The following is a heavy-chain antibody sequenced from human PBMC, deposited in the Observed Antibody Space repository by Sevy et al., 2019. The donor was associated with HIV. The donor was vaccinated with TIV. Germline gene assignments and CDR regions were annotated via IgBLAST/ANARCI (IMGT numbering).Heavy chain of an antibody. D-gene: IGHD4-4*01. CDR2: ISGNSTYT. CDR3: ARRVTVHDAFDI. J-gene: IGHJ3*02. V-gene: IGHV3-11*06. Sequence: GGSLRLSCAASGFTFSDYHLNWIRQAPGKGLVWVSYISGNSTYTDYADSVKGRFTISRDNAKNLLFLQMNSLRAEDTAVYYCARRVTVHDAFDIWGQGTMVTVSS. CDR1: GFTFSDYH.